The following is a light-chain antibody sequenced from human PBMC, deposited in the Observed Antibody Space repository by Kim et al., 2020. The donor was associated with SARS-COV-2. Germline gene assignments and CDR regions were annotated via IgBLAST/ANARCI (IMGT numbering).Light chain of an antibody. CDR1: QGISSW. CDR3: NQYDSYPRT. V-gene: IGKV1D-16*01. CDR2: AAS. Sequence: DIQMTQSPSSLSAYIGYRVTITCRASQGISSWLAWYQQKPEKAPKCLIYAASSLQSGVPSRFSGSGSGTDFTLTISSLQPEDFATYYCNQYDSYPRTFGQGTRVEI. J-gene: IGKJ1*01.